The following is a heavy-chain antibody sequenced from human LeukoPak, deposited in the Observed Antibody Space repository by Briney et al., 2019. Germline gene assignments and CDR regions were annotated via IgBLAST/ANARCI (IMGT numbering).Heavy chain of an antibody. D-gene: IGHD1-14*01. CDR1: GFIFSSYP. CDR2: VSGGGGTT. J-gene: IGHJ4*02. CDR3: AREEPAGSTDY. V-gene: IGHV3-64*01. Sequence: GGSLRLSCVASGFIFSSYPMHWVRQAPGKGLEYVSVVSGGGGTTYYTKSVKGRFTISRDNSKNTLYLQVGSLREEDMAVYYCAREEPAGSTDYWGQGTLVTVSS.